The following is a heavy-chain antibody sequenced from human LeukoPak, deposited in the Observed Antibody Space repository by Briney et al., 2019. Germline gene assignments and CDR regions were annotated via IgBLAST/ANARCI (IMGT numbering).Heavy chain of an antibody. CDR2: IYSGGST. V-gene: IGHV3-53*01. D-gene: IGHD3-22*01. CDR3: ARDLGVNYDSSGYPFDY. Sequence: PGGSLRLSCAASGFTVSSNYMSWVRQAPGKGLEWVSVIYSGGSTYYADSVKGRFTISRDNSKNTLYLQMNSLRAEDTAVYYRARDLGVNYDSSGYPFDYWGQGTLVTVSS. CDR1: GFTVSSNY. J-gene: IGHJ4*02.